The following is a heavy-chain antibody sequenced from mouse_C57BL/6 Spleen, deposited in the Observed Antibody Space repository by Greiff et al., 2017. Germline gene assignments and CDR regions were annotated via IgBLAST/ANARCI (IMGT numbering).Heavy chain of an antibody. Sequence: VQLKESGPGLVQPSQSLSITCTVSGFSLTSYGVHWVRQSPGTGLEWLGVIWSGGSTDYNAAFISRLSISKDNSKSQVFFKMNSLQADDTAIYYCARKGRDGAMDYWGQGTSVTVSS. CDR2: IWSGGST. CDR1: GFSLTSYG. J-gene: IGHJ4*01. D-gene: IGHD3-3*01. V-gene: IGHV2-2*01. CDR3: ARKGRDGAMDY.